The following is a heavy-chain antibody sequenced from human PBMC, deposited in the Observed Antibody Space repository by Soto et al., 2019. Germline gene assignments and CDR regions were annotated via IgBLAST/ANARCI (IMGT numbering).Heavy chain of an antibody. V-gene: IGHV3-11*01. D-gene: IGHD4-17*01. CDR2: ISSSGSTI. CDR1: GFTFSDYY. Sequence: QVQLVESGGGLVKPGGSLRLSCAASGFTFSDYYMSWIRQAPGKGLELVSYISSSGSTIYYADSVKGRFTISRDNAKNSLYIQMNSPRAEDTAVYYCASPTVTPHYGMDVWGQGTTVTVSS. CDR3: ASPTVTPHYGMDV. J-gene: IGHJ6*02.